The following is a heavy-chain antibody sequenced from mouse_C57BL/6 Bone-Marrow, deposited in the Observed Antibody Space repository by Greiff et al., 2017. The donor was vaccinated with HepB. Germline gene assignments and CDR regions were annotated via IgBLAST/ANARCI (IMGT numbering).Heavy chain of an antibody. CDR2: INPSSGYT. CDR3: ASPLHYYGSSYWFAY. J-gene: IGHJ3*01. CDR1: GYTFTSYT. V-gene: IGHV1-4*01. Sequence: QVQLQQSGAELARPGASVKMSCKASGYTFTSYTMHWVKQRPGQGLEWIGYINPSSGYTKYNQKFKDKATLTADKSSSTAYMQLSSLTSEDSAVYYCASPLHYYGSSYWFAYWGQGTLVTVSA. D-gene: IGHD1-1*01.